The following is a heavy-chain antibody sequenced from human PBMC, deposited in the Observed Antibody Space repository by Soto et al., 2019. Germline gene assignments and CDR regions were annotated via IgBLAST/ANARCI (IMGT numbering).Heavy chain of an antibody. CDR1: GGSISSGGYY. Sequence: SETLSLTCTVSGGSISSGGYYWSWIRQHPGKGLEWIGYIYYSGSTYYNPSLKSRVTISVDTSKNQFSLKLSSVTAADTAVYYCARAKRIEMATTDSFDYWGQGTLVTVSS. J-gene: IGHJ4*02. V-gene: IGHV4-31*03. D-gene: IGHD5-12*01. CDR2: IYYSGST. CDR3: ARAKRIEMATTDSFDY.